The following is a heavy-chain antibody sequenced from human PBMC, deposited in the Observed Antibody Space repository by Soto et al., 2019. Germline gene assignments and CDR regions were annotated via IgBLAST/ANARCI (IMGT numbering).Heavy chain of an antibody. Sequence: GGSLRLSCVASGFTFSSYTMTWVHQAPGKGLEWVSSVTGSGSATYYADSVKGRFTISRDNSKYTLYVQMNSLRAEDTALYYCARGILPTVSYFEYWGQGTLVTVSS. V-gene: IGHV3-23*01. CDR3: ARGILPTVSYFEY. J-gene: IGHJ4*02. CDR2: VTGSGSAT. D-gene: IGHD2-2*01. CDR1: GFTFSSYT.